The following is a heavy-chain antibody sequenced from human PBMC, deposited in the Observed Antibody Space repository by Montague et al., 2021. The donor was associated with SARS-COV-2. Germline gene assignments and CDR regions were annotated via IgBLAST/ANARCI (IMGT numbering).Heavy chain of an antibody. D-gene: IGHD3-10*01. CDR1: GFTFRSYW. CDR3: VRPLWFGDSDYYFES. J-gene: IGHJ4*02. Sequence: SRRLSCAASGFTFRSYWMHLVRQVPGRGLVWVSRIRPDGTSTHYAASVKGRFIISRDNAKNTLSLEMTNLRVDDTAIYFCVRPLWFGDSDYYFESWGQGTLVSVSS. V-gene: IGHV3-74*01. CDR2: IRPDGTST.